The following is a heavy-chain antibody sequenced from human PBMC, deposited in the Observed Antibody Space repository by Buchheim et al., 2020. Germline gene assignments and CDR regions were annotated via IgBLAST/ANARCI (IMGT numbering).Heavy chain of an antibody. CDR3: AEAIRASDY. J-gene: IGHJ4*02. D-gene: IGHD3-10*01. CDR1: GFTFSSYA. Sequence: EVQLLESGGGLVQPGGSLRLSCAASGFTFSSYAMSWVRQAPGKGLEWVSSICDSGVRKSFADSVKGRFPISRDNSTNTLYLQMNSQRAEDTAVYYCAEAIRASDYWGQGTL. V-gene: IGHV3-23*01. CDR2: ICDSGVRK.